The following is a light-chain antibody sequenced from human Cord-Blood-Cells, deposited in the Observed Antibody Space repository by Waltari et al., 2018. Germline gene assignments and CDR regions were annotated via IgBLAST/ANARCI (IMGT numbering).Light chain of an antibody. J-gene: IGKJ4*01. CDR3: MQALQTPLT. V-gene: IGKV2-28*01. CDR1: QSLLHSNGYNY. Sequence: EIVMTQSPLSLPVTPGEPASISCRASQSLLHSNGYNYLDWYLQKPVQSPQLLIYLGSNRASGVPDRFSGSGAGTDFTLKISRVEAEDVGVYYCMQALQTPLTFGGGTKVEIK. CDR2: LGS.